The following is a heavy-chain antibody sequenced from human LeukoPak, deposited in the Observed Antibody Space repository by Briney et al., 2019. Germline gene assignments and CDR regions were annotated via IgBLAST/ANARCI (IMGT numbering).Heavy chain of an antibody. CDR2: ISGSGGST. J-gene: IGHJ5*02. Sequence: PGGSLRLFCAASGFTFTSYAMSWVSQAPGKGLEWVSAISGSGGSTYYADSVKGRFTISRDNSKNTLYLQMNSLRAEDTAVYYCAKPRPSYSSSWYDHWGQGTLVTVSS. CDR1: GFTFTSYA. D-gene: IGHD6-13*01. V-gene: IGHV3-23*01. CDR3: AKPRPSYSSSWYDH.